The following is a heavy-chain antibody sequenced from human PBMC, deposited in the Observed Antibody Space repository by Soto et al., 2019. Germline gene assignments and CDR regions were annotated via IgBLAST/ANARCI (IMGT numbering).Heavy chain of an antibody. CDR1: GFTFSNYG. D-gene: IGHD3-10*01. V-gene: IGHV3-33*01. CDR2: IWNDGSRK. CDR3: LRNGAIRGEIKGNYYYGMDV. J-gene: IGHJ6*02. Sequence: QVQLVESGGGVVQPETSLRLSCAASGFTFSNYGMYWVRQAPGKGLDWVAVIWNDGSRKYYADSVKGRFTISRDNSKNTLFLQMNSLRVEDTAVYYCLRNGAIRGEIKGNYYYGMDVWGQGTTVTVSS.